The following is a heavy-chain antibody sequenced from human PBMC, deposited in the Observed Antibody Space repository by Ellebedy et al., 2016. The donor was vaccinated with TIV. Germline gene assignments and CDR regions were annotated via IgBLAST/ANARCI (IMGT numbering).Heavy chain of an antibody. V-gene: IGHV3-48*01. CDR1: GFTVSSNY. Sequence: PGGSLRLSCAASGFTVSSNYMSWVRQAPGKGLEWVSYISSSSSSIYYADSVKGRFTISRDNAKNSLYLQMNSLRAEDTAVYYCAREPPHIWYFDLWGRGTLVTVSS. CDR2: ISSSSSSI. CDR3: AREPPHIWYFDL. J-gene: IGHJ2*01.